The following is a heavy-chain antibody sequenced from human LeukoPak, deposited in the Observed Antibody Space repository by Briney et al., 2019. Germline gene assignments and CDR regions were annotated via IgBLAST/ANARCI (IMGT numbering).Heavy chain of an antibody. D-gene: IGHD3-16*02. J-gene: IGHJ4*02. CDR2: ISAYNGNT. Sequence: ASVKVSCKASGYTFTSCGISWVRQAPGQGLEWMGWISAYNGNTNYAQKLQGRVTMTTDTSTSTAYMELRSLRSEDTAMYYCARSLHLGELSFGYWGQGTLVTVSS. CDR1: GYTFTSCG. CDR3: ARSLHLGELSFGY. V-gene: IGHV1-18*01.